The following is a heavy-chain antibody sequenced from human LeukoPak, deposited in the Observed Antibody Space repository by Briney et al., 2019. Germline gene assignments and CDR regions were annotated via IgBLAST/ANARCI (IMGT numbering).Heavy chain of an antibody. CDR3: AKDRGAARPTWGLYYYYGMDV. CDR2: ISSSSSYI. V-gene: IGHV3-21*01. Sequence: GGSLRLSCAASGFTFSSYSMSWVRQAPGKGLEWVSSISSSSSYIYYADSVKGRFTISRDNAKNSLYLQMNSLRAEDTAVYYCAKDRGAARPTWGLYYYYGMDVWGQGTTVTVSS. CDR1: GFTFSSYS. D-gene: IGHD6-6*01. J-gene: IGHJ6*02.